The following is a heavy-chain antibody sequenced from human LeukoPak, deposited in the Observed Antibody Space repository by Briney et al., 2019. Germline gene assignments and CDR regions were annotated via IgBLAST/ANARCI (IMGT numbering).Heavy chain of an antibody. CDR1: GYTFTTYD. CDR3: ARGRNKSDGGNSGSAWFDP. CDR2: MNPNSGNT. D-gene: IGHD4-23*01. V-gene: IGHV1-8*01. J-gene: IGHJ5*02. Sequence: ASVKVSCKASGYTFTTYDINWVRQATGQGLEGMGWMNPNSGNTGYAQKFQGRVTMTRNTSISTAYMELSSLRSEDTAVYYCARGRNKSDGGNSGSAWFDPWGQGTLVTVSS.